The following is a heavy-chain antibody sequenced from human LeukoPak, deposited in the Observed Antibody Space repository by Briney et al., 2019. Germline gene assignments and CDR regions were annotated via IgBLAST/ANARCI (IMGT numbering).Heavy chain of an antibody. CDR2: IRYDGSNK. D-gene: IGHD2-2*01. CDR1: GFTFSSYG. CDR3: AKAGGDIIVVVPAARIIDY. Sequence: GGSLRLSCAASGFTFSSYGMHWVRQAPGKGLEWVAFIRYDGSNKYYADSVKGRFTISRDNSKNTLYLQMNSQRAEDTAVYYCAKAGGDIIVVVPAARIIDYWGQGTLVTVSS. V-gene: IGHV3-30*02. J-gene: IGHJ4*02.